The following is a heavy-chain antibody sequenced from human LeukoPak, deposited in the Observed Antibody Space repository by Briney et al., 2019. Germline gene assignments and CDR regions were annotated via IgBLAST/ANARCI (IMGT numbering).Heavy chain of an antibody. Sequence: SVKVSCKASGGTFSSYAISWVRQAPGQGLEWMGGIIPIFGTANYAQKFQGRVTITADESTSTAYMELSSLRSEDTAVYYCARDLLRNYYDSSGPRAHAFDIWGQGTMVTVSS. D-gene: IGHD3-22*01. CDR3: ARDLLRNYYDSSGPRAHAFDI. J-gene: IGHJ3*02. V-gene: IGHV1-69*13. CDR2: IIPIFGTA. CDR1: GGTFSSYA.